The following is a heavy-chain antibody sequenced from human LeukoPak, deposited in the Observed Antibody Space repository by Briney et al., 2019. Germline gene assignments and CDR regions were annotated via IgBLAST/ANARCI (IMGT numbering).Heavy chain of an antibody. V-gene: IGHV4-30-2*01. CDR1: GGSISSGGYS. D-gene: IGHD3-22*01. J-gene: IGHJ5*02. Sequence: PSETLSLTCAVSGGSISSGGYSWSWIWQPPGKGLEWIGYIYHSGSTYYNPSLKSRVTISVDRSKNQFPLKLSSVTAADTAVYYCARGSPFYYDSSGYYGNWFDPWGQGTLVTVSS. CDR2: IYHSGST. CDR3: ARGSPFYYDSSGYYGNWFDP.